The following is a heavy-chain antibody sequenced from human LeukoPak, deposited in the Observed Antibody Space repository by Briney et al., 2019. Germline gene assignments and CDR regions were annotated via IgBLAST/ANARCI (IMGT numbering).Heavy chain of an antibody. V-gene: IGHV3-21*04. D-gene: IGHD3-16*01. Sequence: GGSLRLSCAASGFTFSNYNMNWVRQAPGKGLEWVSSITSTSSYIYYADSVKGRFTISRDNSKNTLYLQMNSLRAEDTAVYYCAKDWGYIWGQGTMVTVSS. CDR1: GFTFSNYN. CDR3: AKDWGYI. CDR2: ITSTSSYI. J-gene: IGHJ3*02.